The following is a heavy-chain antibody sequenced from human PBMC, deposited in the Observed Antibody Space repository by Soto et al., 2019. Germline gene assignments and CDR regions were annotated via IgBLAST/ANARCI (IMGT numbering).Heavy chain of an antibody. Sequence: SVKVSCKASGGTFSSYAISWVRQAPGQGLEWMGGIIPIFGTANYAQKFQGRVTITADESTSTAYMELSSLRSEDTAVYYCAREDSSSSCFDYWGQGTLVTVSS. D-gene: IGHD6-6*01. CDR3: AREDSSSSCFDY. J-gene: IGHJ4*02. CDR2: IIPIFGTA. CDR1: GGTFSSYA. V-gene: IGHV1-69*13.